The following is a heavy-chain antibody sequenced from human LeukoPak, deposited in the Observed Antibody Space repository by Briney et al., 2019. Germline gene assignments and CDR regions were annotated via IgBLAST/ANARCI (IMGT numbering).Heavy chain of an antibody. CDR3: ARSIAARRPMRLPGTYGMDV. D-gene: IGHD6-6*01. CDR2: IYYSGST. Sequence: SETLSLTCTVSGGSISSSSYYWGWIRQPPGKGLEWIGSIYYSGSTYYNPSLKSRVTISVDTSKNQFSLKLSSATAADTAVYYCARSIAARRPMRLPGTYGMDVWGQGTTVTVSS. V-gene: IGHV4-39*01. CDR1: GGSISSSSYY. J-gene: IGHJ6*02.